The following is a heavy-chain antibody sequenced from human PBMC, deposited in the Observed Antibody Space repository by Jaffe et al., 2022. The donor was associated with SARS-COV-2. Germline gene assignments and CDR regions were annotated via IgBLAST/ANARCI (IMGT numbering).Heavy chain of an antibody. D-gene: IGHD3-10*01. CDR2: ITFNSQTM. Sequence: EVQLVESGGGLVQPGRSLRLSCAASGFTFEDYAMHWVRQAPGKGLEWVSGITFNSQTMAYADSVKGRFTISRDNVKRSLYLQMDSLRAGDTAFYYCVKDTDRRFGEFFVRDWGQGTLVTVSS. CDR1: GFTFEDYA. V-gene: IGHV3-9*01. CDR3: VKDTDRRFGEFFVRD. J-gene: IGHJ4*02.